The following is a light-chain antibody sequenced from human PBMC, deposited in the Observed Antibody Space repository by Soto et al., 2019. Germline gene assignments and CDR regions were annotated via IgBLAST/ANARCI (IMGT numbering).Light chain of an antibody. Sequence: EIVLTQSPDTLSLVLGESATLSCRARQSVSSYLAWYQQKPGQAPRLLIYDASNRATGIPARFSGSGSGTDFTLTISSLEPEDFAVYYCQQRSNWPPFTFGPGTKVDIK. V-gene: IGKV3-11*01. J-gene: IGKJ3*01. CDR3: QQRSNWPPFT. CDR2: DAS. CDR1: QSVSSY.